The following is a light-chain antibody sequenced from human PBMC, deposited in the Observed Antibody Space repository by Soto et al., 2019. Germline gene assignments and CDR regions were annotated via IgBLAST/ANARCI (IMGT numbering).Light chain of an antibody. CDR3: HSYARGTLV. Sequence: QSVLTQSASVSASPGQSITISCTGTSSEFGSYSVVSWYQQHPGKAPKLLIYEATKRPSGVSNRFSGSESGNTASLTISGLQAEDEADYYCHSYARGTLVFGGGTKLTVL. CDR2: EAT. CDR1: SSEFGSYSV. V-gene: IGLV2-23*01. J-gene: IGLJ3*02.